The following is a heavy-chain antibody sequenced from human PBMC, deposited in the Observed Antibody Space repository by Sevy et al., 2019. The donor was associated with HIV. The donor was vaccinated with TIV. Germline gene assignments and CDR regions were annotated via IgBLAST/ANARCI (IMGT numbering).Heavy chain of an antibody. CDR2: TSFDGSNK. V-gene: IGHV3-30*02. D-gene: IGHD6-13*01. CDR3: AKNTAAAGTGGFDY. J-gene: IGHJ4*02. CDR1: GLIFSHYG. Sequence: GGSLRLSCAASGLIFSHYGMHWVRQAPGKGLEWVAFTSFDGSNKYYVDSVKGRFTISRDNSKNTLYLQMNSLRTEDTALYYCAKNTAAAGTGGFDYWGQGTLVTVSS.